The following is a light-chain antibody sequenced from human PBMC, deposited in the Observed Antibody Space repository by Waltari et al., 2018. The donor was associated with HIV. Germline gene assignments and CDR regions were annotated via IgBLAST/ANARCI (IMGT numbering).Light chain of an antibody. CDR1: AGAIRYFDS. J-gene: IGLJ1*01. V-gene: IGLV2-11*01. CDR2: EVF. CDR3: CSYAGTYTYV. Sequence: QSALTQPRSVSGSPGQSVTISCTGTAGAIRYFDSVSCYQQYPGNTPEVIIYEVFQRTSGVPVRCTASKSRITASLTISGLQDEDEADYYCCSYAGTYTYVFGSGTTVTVL.